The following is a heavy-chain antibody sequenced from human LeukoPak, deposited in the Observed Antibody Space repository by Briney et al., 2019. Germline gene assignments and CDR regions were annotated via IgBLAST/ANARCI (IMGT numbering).Heavy chain of an antibody. CDR3: AAGYCSSTSCYPQFDY. CDR1: GFTFTSSA. D-gene: IGHD2-2*01. Sequence: ASVKVSCKASGFTFTSSAMQWVRQARGQRLEWIGWIVVGSGNTNYAQKFQERVTITRDMSTSTAYMELSSLRSEDTAVYYCAAGYCSSTSCYPQFDYWGQGTLVTVSS. J-gene: IGHJ4*02. V-gene: IGHV1-58*02. CDR2: IVVGSGNT.